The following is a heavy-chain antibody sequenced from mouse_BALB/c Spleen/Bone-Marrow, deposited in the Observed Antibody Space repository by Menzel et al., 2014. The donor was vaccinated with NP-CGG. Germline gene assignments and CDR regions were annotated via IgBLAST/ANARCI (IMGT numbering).Heavy chain of an antibody. J-gene: IGHJ4*01. CDR1: GFNIKDTY. D-gene: IGHD2-4*01. V-gene: IGHV14-3*02. CDR3: AFIYYDYAMDY. CDR2: IDPANGNT. Sequence: DVHLVESGAELVKPGASVKLSCTASGFNIKDTYMHWVKQRPEQGLEWIGRIDPANGNTKYDPKFQGKATITADTSSNTAYLQLSSLTSEDTAVYYCAFIYYDYAMDYWGQGTSVTVSS.